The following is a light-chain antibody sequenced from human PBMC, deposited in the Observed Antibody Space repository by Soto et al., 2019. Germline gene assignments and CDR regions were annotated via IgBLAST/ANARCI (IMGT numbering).Light chain of an antibody. CDR2: GAS. Sequence: EIVMTQSPATLSLSPGERATLSRRASESVSNNLAWYQQKAGQAPRLLIYGASTRATGIPARFSGSGSGTEFTLTISSLQSEDFAVYYCQQYSIWRTFGQGTKVDIK. CDR1: ESVSNN. V-gene: IGKV3-15*01. CDR3: QQYSIWRT. J-gene: IGKJ1*01.